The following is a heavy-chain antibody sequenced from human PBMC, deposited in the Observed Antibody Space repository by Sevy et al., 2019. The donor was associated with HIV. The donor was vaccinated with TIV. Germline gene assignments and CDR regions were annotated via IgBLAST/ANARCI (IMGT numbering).Heavy chain of an antibody. CDR3: VKDSYYDSSGYFDY. V-gene: IGHV3-9*01. Sequence: GGSLRLSCAVSGFTFDDYALHWVRQAPGKGLEWVSGISWNSGRIGYADSVKGRFTISRDNAKNSLYLQMNSLRIEDTAFYYGVKDSYYDSSGYFDYWGQGTLVTVSS. J-gene: IGHJ4*02. D-gene: IGHD3-22*01. CDR1: GFTFDDYA. CDR2: ISWNSGRI.